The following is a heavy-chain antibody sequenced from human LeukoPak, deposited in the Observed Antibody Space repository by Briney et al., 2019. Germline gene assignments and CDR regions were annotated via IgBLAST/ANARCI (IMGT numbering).Heavy chain of an antibody. CDR1: SGSISTSNYY. D-gene: IGHD2-21*02. V-gene: IGHV4-39*01. J-gene: IGHJ4*02. CDR3: ARHYCGGDCYRLDF. Sequence: KASETPSLTCTVSSGSISTSNYYWGWVRQPPGKALEWIGNIFYSGSTYYSPSFKSRVTISVDTSKNQFSLRLTSVTATDTAMYYCARHYCGGDCYRLDFWGLGTLVTVSS. CDR2: IFYSGST.